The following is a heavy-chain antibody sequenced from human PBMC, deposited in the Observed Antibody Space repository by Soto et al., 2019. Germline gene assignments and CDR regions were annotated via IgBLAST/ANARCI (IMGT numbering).Heavy chain of an antibody. CDR1: GGSLSSSSCY. D-gene: IGHD4-17*01. Sequence: SETLSLTCTVSGGSLSSSSCYWCWLRHPPGKGPEWIVNMYYSGSTYYNPSFKSRVTISADRSKNQFSLKLSSVTAADTAVYYCARVGSTVTGYGMDVWGQGTTVTVSS. V-gene: IGHV4-39*07. J-gene: IGHJ6*02. CDR2: MYYSGST. CDR3: ARVGSTVTGYGMDV.